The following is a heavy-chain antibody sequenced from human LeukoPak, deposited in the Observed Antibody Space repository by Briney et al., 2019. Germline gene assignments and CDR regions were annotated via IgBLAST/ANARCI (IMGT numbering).Heavy chain of an antibody. CDR3: AKDANYLDSSGYLIPFDY. V-gene: IGHV3-23*01. Sequence: GGSLRLSCSASGFTFSRSAMTWVRQLPGGGLEWVSSISGNGQQTYYGDSVKGRFSVSRDNSQNTLYLQMDSLRADDSALYYCAKDANYLDSSGYLIPFDYWGQGTLVTVSS. J-gene: IGHJ4*02. CDR2: ISGNGQQT. CDR1: GFTFSRSA. D-gene: IGHD3-22*01.